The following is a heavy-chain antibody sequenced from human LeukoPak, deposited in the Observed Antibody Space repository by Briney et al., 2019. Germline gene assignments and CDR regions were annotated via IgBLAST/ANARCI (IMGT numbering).Heavy chain of an antibody. D-gene: IGHD4-17*01. CDR3: ARGSNYGGYKSFDY. J-gene: IGHJ4*02. V-gene: IGHV3-66*01. Sequence: GGSQRLSCAASGFTVSSNYMSWVRQAPGKGLEWVSVTYSGGTTYYTDSVKGRFTISRDNSKNTVYLQMNSLRVEDMAVYYCARGSNYGGYKSFDYWGQGTLVTVSS. CDR2: TYSGGTT. CDR1: GFTVSSNY.